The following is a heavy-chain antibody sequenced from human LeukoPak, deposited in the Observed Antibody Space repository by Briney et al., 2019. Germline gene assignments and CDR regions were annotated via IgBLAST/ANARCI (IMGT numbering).Heavy chain of an antibody. V-gene: IGHV4-61*08. CDR1: GGSISSGDYY. CDR3: AGDHGYYEGAIGS. J-gene: IGHJ5*02. Sequence: SETLSLTCTVSGGSISSGDYYWSWIRQPPGKGLEWLGYIHYSGSTNYNPFFKSRGTISVDKSKSQFSLKLASVTAADTAMYFCAGDHGYYEGAIGSWGQGTLVIVSS. CDR2: IHYSGST. D-gene: IGHD4-17*01.